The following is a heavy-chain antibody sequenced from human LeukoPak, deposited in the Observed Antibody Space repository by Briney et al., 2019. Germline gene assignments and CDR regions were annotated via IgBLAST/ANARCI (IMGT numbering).Heavy chain of an antibody. CDR1: GGSISSGGYY. D-gene: IGHD6-13*01. V-gene: IGHV4-61*08. CDR3: ARDMGQQRTVRFDP. Sequence: SETLSLTCTVSGGSISSGGYYWSWIRQHPGKGLEWIGYIYYSGSTYYNPSLKSRVTISVDTSKNQFSLKLNSVTAADTAVYYCARDMGQQRTVRFDPWGQGTLVTVSS. J-gene: IGHJ5*02. CDR2: IYYSGST.